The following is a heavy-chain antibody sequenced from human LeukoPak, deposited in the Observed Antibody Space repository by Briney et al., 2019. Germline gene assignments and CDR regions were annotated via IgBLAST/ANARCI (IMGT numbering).Heavy chain of an antibody. CDR1: GFTFSSYS. D-gene: IGHD6-19*01. Sequence: GGSLRLSCAASGFTFSSYSMNWVRQAPGKGLEWVSSISSSSSYIYYADSVKGRFTISRDNAKNSLYLQMNSLRAEDTAVYYCARDGAGTVLFDYWGQGTLVTVSS. CDR3: ARDGAGTVLFDY. CDR2: ISSSSSYI. J-gene: IGHJ4*02. V-gene: IGHV3-21*01.